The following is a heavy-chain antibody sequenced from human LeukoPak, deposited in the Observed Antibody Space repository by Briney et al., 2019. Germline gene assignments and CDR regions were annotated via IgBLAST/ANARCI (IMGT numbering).Heavy chain of an antibody. V-gene: IGHV3-21*01. CDR2: ISSSSSYI. CDR1: GFTFSSYS. CDR3: ARDGKLLLYY. D-gene: IGHD3-22*01. Sequence: GGSLRLSCAASGFTFSSYSMNWVRQAPVKGLEWVSSISSSSSYIYYADSVKGRFTISRDNAKNSLYLQMNSLRAEDTAVYYCARDGKLLLYYWGQGTLVTVSS. J-gene: IGHJ4*02.